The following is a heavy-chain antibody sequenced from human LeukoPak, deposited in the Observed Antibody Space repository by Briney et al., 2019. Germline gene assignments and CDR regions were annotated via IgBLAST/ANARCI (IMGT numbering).Heavy chain of an antibody. D-gene: IGHD5-24*01. CDR3: ANYGGRDGYNSYFDY. Sequence: GGSLRLSCAASGFTFSSYAMSWVRQAPGKGLEWVSAISGSGGSTYYADSVKGQFTISRDNSKNTLYLQMNSLRAEDTAVYYCANYGGRDGYNSYFDYWGQGTLVTVSS. CDR2: ISGSGGST. V-gene: IGHV3-23*01. CDR1: GFTFSSYA. J-gene: IGHJ4*02.